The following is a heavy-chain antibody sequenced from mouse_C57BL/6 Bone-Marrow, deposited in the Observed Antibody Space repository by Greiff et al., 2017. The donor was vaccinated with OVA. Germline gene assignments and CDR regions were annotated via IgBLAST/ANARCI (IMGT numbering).Heavy chain of an antibody. J-gene: IGHJ4*01. CDR2: INPGSGGT. V-gene: IGHV1-54*01. CDR1: GYAFTNYL. Sequence: QVQLKQSGAELVRPGTSVKVSCKASGYAFTNYLIEWVKQRPGQGLEWIGVINPGSGGTNYNEKFKGKATLTADKSSSTAYMQLSSLTSEDSAVYFCARGMVTTLYYYAMDYWGQGTSVTVSS. CDR3: ARGMVTTLYYYAMDY. D-gene: IGHD2-1*01.